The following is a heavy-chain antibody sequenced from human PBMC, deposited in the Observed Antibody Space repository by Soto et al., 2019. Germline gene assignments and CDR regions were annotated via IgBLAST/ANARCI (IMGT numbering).Heavy chain of an antibody. CDR1: GGSMSPYY. Sequence: QVHLLESGPGLVRPSETLSLTCSVSGGSMSPYYWSWIRQSPRKGLEWIGYIYYSGNTNYNPSLKSRVTISVDTSKSQFSLKLNSVTAADSAVYYCARGVYDYWSGYYAGSGLDVWGQGTPVIVSS. CDR2: IYYSGNT. D-gene: IGHD3-3*01. V-gene: IGHV4-59*01. J-gene: IGHJ6*02. CDR3: ARGVYDYWSGYYAGSGLDV.